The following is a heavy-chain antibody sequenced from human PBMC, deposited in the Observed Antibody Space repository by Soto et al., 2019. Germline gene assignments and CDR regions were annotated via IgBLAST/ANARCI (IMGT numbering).Heavy chain of an antibody. CDR1: GDSVTSVNYF. CDR3: ARGAGNSYYAYHFDT. V-gene: IGHV4-61*01. CDR2: ISNSGIS. J-gene: IGHJ4*02. D-gene: IGHD3-3*01. Sequence: SETLSLTCAVSGDSVTSVNYFWTWIRQPPGGGLKWIGYISNSGISKYNPSLKSRVAMSQDTSKNQFSLNLHSVTAADTAVYFCARGAGNSYYAYHFDTWGQGALATVSS.